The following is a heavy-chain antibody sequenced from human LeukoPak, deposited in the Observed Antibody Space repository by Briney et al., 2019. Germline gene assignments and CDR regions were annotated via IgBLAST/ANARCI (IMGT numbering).Heavy chain of an antibody. CDR1: GLTFSDSY. J-gene: IGHJ4*02. CDR2: ISGSGSRI. CDR3: ARGAYLPYLTY. V-gene: IGHV3-11*04. Sequence: PGGSLRLSCAASGLTFSDSYMSWIRQAPGKGLEWISYISGSGSRIYYADSVKGRFTISRDNAKNSLYLQMNSLRAEDTAVYYRARGAYLPYLTYWGQGTLVTVSS. D-gene: IGHD5/OR15-5a*01.